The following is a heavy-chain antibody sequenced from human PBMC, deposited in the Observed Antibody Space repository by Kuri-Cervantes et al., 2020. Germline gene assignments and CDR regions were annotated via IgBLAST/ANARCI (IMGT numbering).Heavy chain of an antibody. V-gene: IGHV1-18*01. CDR3: ARFAVTGPRWFDP. J-gene: IGHJ5*02. CDR1: GYTLTSYG. D-gene: IGHD6-19*01. CDR2: ISGYNGDT. Sequence: ASVKVSFKASGYTLTSYGISWVRQASGQGLEWMGWISGYNGDTNYAQKFQGRVTMTTDTSTSTTSMELRSLRSDDTAVYYCARFAVTGPRWFDPWGQGTLVTVSS.